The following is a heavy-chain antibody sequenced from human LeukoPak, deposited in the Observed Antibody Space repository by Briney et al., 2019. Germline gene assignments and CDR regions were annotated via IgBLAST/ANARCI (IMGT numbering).Heavy chain of an antibody. CDR3: AKDRSAFSLRYFDWLSL. J-gene: IGHJ4*02. CDR1: GFTFSSYS. CDR2: ISSSSSTI. V-gene: IGHV3-48*01. Sequence: GGSLRLSCAASGFTFSSYSMNWVRQAPGKGLEWVSYISSSSSTIYYADSVKGRFTISRDNAKNSLYLQMNSLRAEDTAVYYCAKDRSAFSLRYFDWLSLWGQGTLVTVSS. D-gene: IGHD3-9*01.